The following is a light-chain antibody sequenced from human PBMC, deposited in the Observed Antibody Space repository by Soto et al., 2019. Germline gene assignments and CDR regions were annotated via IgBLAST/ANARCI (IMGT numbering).Light chain of an antibody. CDR1: SSDVGGYNY. CDR3: SSYAGSNVL. V-gene: IGLV2-8*01. J-gene: IGLJ2*01. Sequence: QSALTQPPSASGSPGQSVSISCTGTSSDVGGYNYVSWYQQHPGKAPKLMIFEVSKRPSGVPDRFSGSKSGNTASLTVSGLQAEDETVYYCSSYAGSNVLFGGGTKLTVL. CDR2: EVS.